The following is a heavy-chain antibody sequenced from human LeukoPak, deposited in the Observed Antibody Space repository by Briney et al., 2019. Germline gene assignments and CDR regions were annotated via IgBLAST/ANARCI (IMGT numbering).Heavy chain of an antibody. CDR2: IYYSGYT. J-gene: IGHJ6*03. D-gene: IGHD3-10*01. Sequence: SETLSLTCTVSGGSISSYYWSWIRQPPGKGLEWIGYIYYSGYTNYNPSLKSRVTISVDTSKNQFSLKLSSVTAADTAVYYCARTTMVRGTYYMDVWGKGTTVTFSS. CDR3: ARTTMVRGTYYMDV. V-gene: IGHV4-59*01. CDR1: GGSISSYY.